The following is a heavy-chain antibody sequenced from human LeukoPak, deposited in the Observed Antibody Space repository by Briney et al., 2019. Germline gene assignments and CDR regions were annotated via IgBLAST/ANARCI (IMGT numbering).Heavy chain of an antibody. CDR2: INPNSGDT. D-gene: IGHD1-26*01. V-gene: IGHV1-2*02. CDR1: GYTFTGYY. CDR3: ARVTFLVGATHFEY. Sequence: ASVRVSCKASGYTFTGYYMHWVRQAPGQGLEWMGWINPNSGDTNYAQKFQGGVTMTRDTSINTAYMELSRLRSDDTAVYYCARVTFLVGATHFEYWGQGTLVTVSS. J-gene: IGHJ4*02.